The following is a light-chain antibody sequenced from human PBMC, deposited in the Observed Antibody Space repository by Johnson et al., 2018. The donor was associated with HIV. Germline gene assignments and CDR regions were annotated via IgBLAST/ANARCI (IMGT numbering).Light chain of an antibody. J-gene: IGLJ1*01. CDR3: GTWDSSLSFYV. CDR1: SSNIGNNY. CDR2: DNN. Sequence: QSVLTQPPSVSAAPGQKVTISCSGSSSNIGNNYVSWYQQLPGTAPKLLIYDNNKRPSGIPDRFSGSKSGTSATLGITGLQTGDEADYYCGTWDSSLSFYVLGTGTKVPVL. V-gene: IGLV1-51*01.